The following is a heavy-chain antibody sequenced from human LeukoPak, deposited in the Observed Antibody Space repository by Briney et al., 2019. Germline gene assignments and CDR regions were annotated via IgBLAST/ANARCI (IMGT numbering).Heavy chain of an antibody. Sequence: PGGSLRLSCAASGFTFSSYAMHWVRQAPGKGLEWVAVISYDGSNKYYADSVKGRFTISRDNSKNTLYLQMNSLRSEDTAVYYCARALYGGYVDYWGQGTLVTVSS. CDR1: GFTFSSYA. J-gene: IGHJ4*02. D-gene: IGHD4/OR15-4a*01. CDR2: ISYDGSNK. CDR3: ARALYGGYVDY. V-gene: IGHV3-30-3*01.